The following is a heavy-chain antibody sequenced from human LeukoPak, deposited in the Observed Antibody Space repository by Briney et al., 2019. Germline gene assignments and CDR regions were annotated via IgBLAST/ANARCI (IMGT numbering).Heavy chain of an antibody. D-gene: IGHD6-13*01. Sequence: ASEALSRTCAVSGVSISSVDYSWSWIRQPPGNGLEWNGYIYHTRNTNYNPSLKSRVTISVARSKNQFSLRLSSVTAADTAVYYCARARESMATAGSYFDYWGQGNLVTVSS. J-gene: IGHJ4*02. CDR3: ARARESMATAGSYFDY. V-gene: IGHV4-30-2*01. CDR1: GVSISSVDYS. CDR2: IYHTRNT.